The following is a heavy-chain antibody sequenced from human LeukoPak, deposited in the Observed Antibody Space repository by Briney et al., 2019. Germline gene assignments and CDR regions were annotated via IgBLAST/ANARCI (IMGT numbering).Heavy chain of an antibody. J-gene: IGHJ2*01. V-gene: IGHV4-59*01. CDR3: ARSCDHTNCYGNWYFDL. CDR1: GGSISPYY. CDR2: VYSSGST. Sequence: PSETLSLTCTVSGGSISPYYWNWIRQSPGKGLEWIVYVYSSGSTNYSPSLRSRVTISVDTSKNQFSLKLTSVIAADTAVYYCARSCDHTNCYGNWYFDLWGRGTLVTVSS. D-gene: IGHD2-2*01.